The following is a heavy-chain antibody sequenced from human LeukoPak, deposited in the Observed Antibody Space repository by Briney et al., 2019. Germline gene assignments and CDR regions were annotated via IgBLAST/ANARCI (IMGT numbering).Heavy chain of an antibody. V-gene: IGHV5-51*01. D-gene: IGHD6-13*01. CDR1: GYSFTSYW. J-gene: IGHJ4*02. CDR3: ATNSYSSSWYYFDY. Sequence: GESLKISCKGSGYSFTSYWIAWVRQMPGKGLEWMGIIQPGDSATRYSPSFEGQVTISADKSISTAYLQWSSLKASDTAMYYCATNSYSSSWYYFDYWGQGTLVTVSS. CDR2: IQPGDSAT.